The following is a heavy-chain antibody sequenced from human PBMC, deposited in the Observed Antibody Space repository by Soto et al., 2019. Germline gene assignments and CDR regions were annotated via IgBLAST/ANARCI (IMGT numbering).Heavy chain of an antibody. Sequence: PGESLKISCKGSGYSFTSYWISWVRQMPGKGLEWMGRIDPSDSYTNYSPAFQGHVTISADKSISTAYLQWSSLKASDTAMYYCASPTQGGMDVWGQGTTVTVSS. V-gene: IGHV5-10-1*01. J-gene: IGHJ6*02. CDR2: IDPSDSYT. CDR1: GYSFTSYW. CDR3: ASPTQGGMDV.